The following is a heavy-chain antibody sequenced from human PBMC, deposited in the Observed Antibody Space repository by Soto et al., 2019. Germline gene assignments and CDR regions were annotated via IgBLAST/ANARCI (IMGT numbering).Heavy chain of an antibody. CDR2: ISSSSSTI. Sequence: GGSLSLSCAASGFTFSSYSMNWVRQAPGKGLEWVSYISSSSSTIYYADSVKGRFTISRDNAKNSLYLQMNSLRDEDTAVYYCARDVASGSGWYYYYGMDVWGQGTTVTVSS. CDR3: ARDVASGSGWYYYYGMDV. V-gene: IGHV3-48*02. D-gene: IGHD6-19*01. CDR1: GFTFSSYS. J-gene: IGHJ6*02.